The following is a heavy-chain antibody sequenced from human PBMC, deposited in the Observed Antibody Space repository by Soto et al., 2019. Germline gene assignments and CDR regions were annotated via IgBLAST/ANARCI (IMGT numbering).Heavy chain of an antibody. D-gene: IGHD1-26*01. Sequence: SETLSLTCTVSGGSISSSSYYWGWIRQPPGKGLEWIGSIYYSGSTYYNPSLKSRVTISVDTSKNQFSLKLSSVTAADTAVYYFARVKSGSYYGYYYYYGMDVWGQGTTVTVSS. CDR3: ARVKSGSYYGYYYYYGMDV. V-gene: IGHV4-39*01. J-gene: IGHJ6*02. CDR1: GGSISSSSYY. CDR2: IYYSGST.